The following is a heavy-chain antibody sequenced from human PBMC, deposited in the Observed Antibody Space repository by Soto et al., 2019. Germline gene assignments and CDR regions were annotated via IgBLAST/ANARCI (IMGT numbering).Heavy chain of an antibody. CDR2: ISWNSGSI. CDR3: AKAFDYGWGSHGIYYFDY. J-gene: IGHJ4*02. D-gene: IGHD3-16*01. V-gene: IGHV3-9*01. CDR1: GFTFDDYA. Sequence: EVQLVESGGGLVQPGRSLRLSCAASGFTFDDYAMHWVRQAPGKGLEWVSGISWNSGSIGYADSVKGRFTISRDNAKNSLYLQMNSLKAEDTALYYCAKAFDYGWGSHGIYYFDYWGQGTLVTVSS.